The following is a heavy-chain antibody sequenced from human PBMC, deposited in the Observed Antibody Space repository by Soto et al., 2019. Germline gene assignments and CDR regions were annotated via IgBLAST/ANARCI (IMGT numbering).Heavy chain of an antibody. CDR3: ANVLAAETRSGFDY. CDR2: ISGSGGST. V-gene: IGHV3-23*01. D-gene: IGHD6-13*01. J-gene: IGHJ4*02. Sequence: QLGGPLRLSCAASGFTFSSYAMSWVRQAPGKGLEWVSAISGSGGSTYYADSVKGRFTISRDNSKNTLYLQMNSLRAEDTAVYYCANVLAAETRSGFDYWGQGTLVTVSS. CDR1: GFTFSSYA.